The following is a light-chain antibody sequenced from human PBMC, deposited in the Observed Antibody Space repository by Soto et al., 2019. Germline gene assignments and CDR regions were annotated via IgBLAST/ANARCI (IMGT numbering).Light chain of an antibody. J-gene: IGKJ2*01. V-gene: IGKV3-20*01. CDR2: GAS. CDR1: QSVSSRH. CDR3: LRYGYYSPAYT. Sequence: EIVLTQSPGTVSLSPGERATLSCRASQSVSSRHLAWYRQKPGQAPSLLIFGASNRATGIPDRFSGSGSGTYVTLTISRLEPEDCAVYYCLRYGYYSPAYTFGHGNKLEIK.